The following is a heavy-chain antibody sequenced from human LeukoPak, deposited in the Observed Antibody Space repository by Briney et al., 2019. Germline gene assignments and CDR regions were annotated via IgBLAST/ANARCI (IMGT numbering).Heavy chain of an antibody. CDR2: ISGSGGST. J-gene: IGHJ4*02. D-gene: IGHD3-9*01. Sequence: GGSLRLSCAASGFTFSSYAMSWVRQAPGKGLEWVSAISGSGGSTYYADSVKGRFTISRDNSKNTLYLQMNSLRAEDTAVYYCAKDPLNYDILTNRFDYWGQGALVTVSS. CDR1: GFTFSSYA. V-gene: IGHV3-23*01. CDR3: AKDPLNYDILTNRFDY.